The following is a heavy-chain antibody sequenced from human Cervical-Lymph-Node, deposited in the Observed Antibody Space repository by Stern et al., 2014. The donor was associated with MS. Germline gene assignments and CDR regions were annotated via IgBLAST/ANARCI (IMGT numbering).Heavy chain of an antibody. J-gene: IGHJ4*02. CDR2: IKHDGSEK. D-gene: IGHD4-23*01. Sequence: EVQLVESGGGLVQPGGSLRLSCAASGFIFSSYWMTWVRQAPGKGLECVVTIKHDGSEKYYVESVKGRFTISRDDANHTPSMEMHSLRAEDTAIYSCARVVGQHLVGGYFDYWGQGALVTVSS. CDR1: GFIFSSYW. CDR3: ARVVGQHLVGGYFDY. V-gene: IGHV3-7*04.